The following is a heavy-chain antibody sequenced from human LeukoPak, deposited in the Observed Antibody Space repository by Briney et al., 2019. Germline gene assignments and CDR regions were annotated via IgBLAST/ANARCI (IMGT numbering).Heavy chain of an antibody. Sequence: GESLQISCKGSGYSFTSYWIGWVRQMPGKGLEWMGIIYPGDSDTRYSPSFQGQVTISADKSVSTACLQWSSLKASDTPMYYCARHQNPDLRSNFDYWGQGTLVTVSS. J-gene: IGHJ4*02. CDR3: ARHQNPDLRSNFDY. V-gene: IGHV5-51*01. CDR2: IYPGDSDT. CDR1: GYSFTSYW.